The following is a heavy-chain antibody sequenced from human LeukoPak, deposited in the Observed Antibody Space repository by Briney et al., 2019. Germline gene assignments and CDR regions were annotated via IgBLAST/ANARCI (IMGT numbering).Heavy chain of an antibody. Sequence: SETLSLACTVSGGSISSYYWSWIRQPAGKGLEWIGRIYTSGSTNYNPSLKSRVTMSVDTSKNQFSLKLSSVTAADTAAYYCARERQQLVSGVGYYYYYMDVWGKGTTVTISS. CDR1: GGSISSYY. CDR2: IYTSGST. D-gene: IGHD6-13*01. J-gene: IGHJ6*03. CDR3: ARERQQLVSGVGYYYYYMDV. V-gene: IGHV4-4*07.